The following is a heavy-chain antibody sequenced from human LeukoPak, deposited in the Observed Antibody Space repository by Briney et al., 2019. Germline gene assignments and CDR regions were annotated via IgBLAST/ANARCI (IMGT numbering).Heavy chain of an antibody. CDR2: INTNTGNP. J-gene: IGHJ4*02. CDR3: ARATGFGSGIAGARGAPKYYFDY. D-gene: IGHD6-13*01. CDR1: GYTFTSYA. V-gene: IGHV7-4-1*02. Sequence: GASVKVSCKASGYTFTSYAMNWVRQAPGQGLEWMGWINTNTGNPTYAQGFTGRFVFSLDTSVSTAYLQISSLKADDTAVYYCARATGFGSGIAGARGAPKYYFDYWGQGTLVTVSS.